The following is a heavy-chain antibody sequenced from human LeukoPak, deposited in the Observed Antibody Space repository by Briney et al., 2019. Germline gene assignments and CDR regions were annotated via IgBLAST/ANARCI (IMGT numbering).Heavy chain of an antibody. CDR2: ISGSGGRT. D-gene: IGHD2-2*01. Sequence: GGSLRLSCAASGFTFSSYAMSWVRQAPGKGLEWVSAISGSGGRTNYADSVKGRFTISRDNAKNSLYLQMNSLRAEDTAVYYCARAVRGVTSFFDYWGRGTLVTVSS. J-gene: IGHJ4*02. CDR1: GFTFSSYA. V-gene: IGHV3-23*01. CDR3: ARAVRGVTSFFDY.